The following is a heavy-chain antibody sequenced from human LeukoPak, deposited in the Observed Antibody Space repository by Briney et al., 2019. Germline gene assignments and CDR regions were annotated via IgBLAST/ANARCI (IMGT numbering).Heavy chain of an antibody. CDR3: AKDHDYGDYGWYFDL. CDR2: ISYDGSNK. V-gene: IGHV3-30*18. D-gene: IGHD4-17*01. Sequence: GGSLRLSCAASGFTFSSYGMHGVRQAPGKGLEWVAVISYDGSNKYYADSVKGRFTISRDNSKNTLYLQMNSLRAEDTAVYYCAKDHDYGDYGWYFDLWGRGTLVTVSS. J-gene: IGHJ2*01. CDR1: GFTFSSYG.